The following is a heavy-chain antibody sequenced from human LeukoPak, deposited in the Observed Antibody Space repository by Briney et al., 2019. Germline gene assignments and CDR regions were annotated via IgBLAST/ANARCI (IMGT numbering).Heavy chain of an antibody. Sequence: GGSLRLSCAASGFTFDDYGMSWVRQAPGKGLEWVSGINWNGGSIGYADSVKGRFTISRDNAKNSLYLQMNSLRAEDTALYHCARSGGGYDYVYHMDVWGKGTTVTISS. V-gene: IGHV3-20*01. CDR3: ARSGGGYDYVYHMDV. D-gene: IGHD3-16*01. J-gene: IGHJ6*03. CDR2: INWNGGSI. CDR1: GFTFDDYG.